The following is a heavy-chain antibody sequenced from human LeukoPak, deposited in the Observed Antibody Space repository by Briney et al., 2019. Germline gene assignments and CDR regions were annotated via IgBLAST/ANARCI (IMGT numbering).Heavy chain of an antibody. CDR1: EFIFSGYA. Sequence: QPGGSLRLSCAASEFIFSGYAMTWVRQAPGKGLEWVSAISGSGDNTYYADSAKGRFTISRDNSKNTLYLQMNSLRAEDTAVYYCAKDRHWSGSKTIDYWGQGTLVTVSS. D-gene: IGHD3-3*01. J-gene: IGHJ4*02. CDR3: AKDRHWSGSKTIDY. CDR2: ISGSGDNT. V-gene: IGHV3-23*01.